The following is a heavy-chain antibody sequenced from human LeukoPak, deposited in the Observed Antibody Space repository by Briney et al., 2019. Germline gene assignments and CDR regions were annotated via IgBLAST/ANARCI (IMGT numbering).Heavy chain of an antibody. Sequence: GGSLRLSCAASGFTFSSYSMNWVRQAPGKGLEWVSSISSSSSYIYYADSVRGRFTISRDNAKNSLYLQMNSLRAEDTAVYYCARAMSTGGFDYWGQGTLVTVSS. D-gene: IGHD3-16*01. CDR1: GFTFSSYS. CDR2: ISSSSSYI. J-gene: IGHJ4*02. CDR3: ARAMSTGGFDY. V-gene: IGHV3-21*01.